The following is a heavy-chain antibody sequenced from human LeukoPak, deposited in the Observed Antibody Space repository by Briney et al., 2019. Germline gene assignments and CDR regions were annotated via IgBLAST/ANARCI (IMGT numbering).Heavy chain of an antibody. CDR1: GFTFDDYA. D-gene: IGHD4-17*01. CDR2: ISWDGGST. Sequence: GGSLRLSCAASGFTFDDYAMHWFRQAPGKGLNWVSLISWDGGSTYYADSVKGRFTISRDNSKNSLYLQMNSLRAEDTALYYCAKSAVTPGYYYYYYMDVWGKGTTVTVSS. V-gene: IGHV3-43D*03. CDR3: AKSAVTPGYYYYYYMDV. J-gene: IGHJ6*03.